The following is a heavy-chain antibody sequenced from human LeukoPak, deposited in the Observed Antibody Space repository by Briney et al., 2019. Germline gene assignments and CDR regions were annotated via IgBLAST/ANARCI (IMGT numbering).Heavy chain of an antibody. CDR1: RFTFNRYG. CDR2: ISCDGTNK. Sequence: PGGSLRLSCTASRFTFNRYGMHWVRQAPGKGLEWVAVISCDGTNKYYADSVKGRFTISRDNSKNTLYLQMNSVRAEDTAVYYCAKDQAYCTGGNCYYYFYYLDVWGRGTTVTVSS. J-gene: IGHJ6*03. D-gene: IGHD2-15*01. V-gene: IGHV3-30*18. CDR3: AKDQAYCTGGNCYYYFYYLDV.